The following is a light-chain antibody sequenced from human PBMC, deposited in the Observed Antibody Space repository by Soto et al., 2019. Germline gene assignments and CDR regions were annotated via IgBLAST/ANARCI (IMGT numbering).Light chain of an antibody. J-gene: IGLJ1*01. CDR1: SSDVGGYNY. V-gene: IGLV2-8*01. CDR2: EVS. CDR3: SSYASSNNYV. Sequence: QSALTQPPSASGSPGQSVTISCTGTSSDVGGYNYVSWYQQHPGKAPKLMSYEVSKRPSGVPDRFSGSKSGNTASLTVSGLQAEDEADYYCSSYASSNNYVFGTGTKLTVL.